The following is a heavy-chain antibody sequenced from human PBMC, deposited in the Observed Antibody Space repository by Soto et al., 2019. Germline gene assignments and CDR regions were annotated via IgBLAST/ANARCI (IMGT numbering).Heavy chain of an antibody. J-gene: IGHJ6*02. CDR3: ARDLAVVVPAARRYYGMDV. CDR2: IYYSGST. CDR1: GCPNNCYH. V-gene: IGHV4-59*01. D-gene: IGHD2-2*01. Sequence: QVQLAGSGPGPVKPSGDLALNLNVFGCPNNCYHLDLVRQPPREGPEWVGLIYYSGSTNYNPSLKSRVTISVDTSKNQFSLKLSSVTAADTAVYYCARDLAVVVPAARRYYGMDVWGQGTTVTVSS.